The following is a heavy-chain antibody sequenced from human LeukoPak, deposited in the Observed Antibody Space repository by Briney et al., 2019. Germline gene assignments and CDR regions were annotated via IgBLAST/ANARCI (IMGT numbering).Heavy chain of an antibody. Sequence: GRSLSLSCAVSGFTFSSYWMSWVRQAPGKGMEWVAYIKEDGTEKYYQDSVKGRFTISRDNAKNSLYLQMNSLRAEDTAVYYCAREVVLSTSAWFEYWGRGTLVTVSS. J-gene: IGHJ4*02. D-gene: IGHD3-22*01. V-gene: IGHV3-7*01. CDR2: IKEDGTEK. CDR1: GFTFSSYW. CDR3: AREVVLSTSAWFEY.